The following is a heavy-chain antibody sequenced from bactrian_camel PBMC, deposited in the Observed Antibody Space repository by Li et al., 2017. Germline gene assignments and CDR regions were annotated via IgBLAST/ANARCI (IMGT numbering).Heavy chain of an antibody. CDR3: VRERGSWYYYRYFDA. D-gene: IGHD6*01. CDR1: GYTYNRNC. Sequence: HVQLVESGGGLVQPGGSLRLSCAASGYTYNRNCMAWFRQAPGKGFEWVATVSFSGRMIGYADSVKGRFIISRDNAKHTVYLQMNSLQSEDTALYYCVRERGSWYYYRYFDAWGQGTQVTVS. J-gene: IGHJ2*01. V-gene: IGHV3S1*01. CDR2: VSFSGRMI.